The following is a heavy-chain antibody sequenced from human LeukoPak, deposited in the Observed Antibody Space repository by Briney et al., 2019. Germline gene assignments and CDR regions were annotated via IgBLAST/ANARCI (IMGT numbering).Heavy chain of an antibody. CDR1: GFTFSKYW. V-gene: IGHV3-74*01. D-gene: IGHD6-19*01. CDR2: INTDGTVT. CDR3: ATKQWLAPPPDS. Sequence: GGSLRLSCAASGFTFSKYWMLWVRQAPGKGLESVSRINTDGTVTTYADSVKGRFTVSRDNADNTMFLQMNSAIDEYTAVYYCATKQWLAPPPDSWGQGTPVTVSS. J-gene: IGHJ4*02.